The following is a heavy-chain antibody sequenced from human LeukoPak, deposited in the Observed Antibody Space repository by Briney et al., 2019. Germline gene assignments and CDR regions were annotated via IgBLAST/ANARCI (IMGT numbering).Heavy chain of an antibody. D-gene: IGHD2-15*01. CDR2: MNPNSGNT. V-gene: IGHV1-8*02. Sequence: ASVKVSCKASGGTFSSYAISWVRQASGQGLEWMGWMNPNSGNTASAQKFQGRVTMTRNTSISTAYMELTGLRSEDTAMYFCARKGLLGSGKPWFDPWGQGTLVTVSS. J-gene: IGHJ5*02. CDR1: GGTFSSYA. CDR3: ARKGLLGSGKPWFDP.